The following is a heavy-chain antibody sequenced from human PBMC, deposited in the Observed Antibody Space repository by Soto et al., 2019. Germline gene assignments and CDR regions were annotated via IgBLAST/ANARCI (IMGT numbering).Heavy chain of an antibody. CDR2: INHSGST. V-gene: IGHV4-34*01. D-gene: IGHD3-3*01. CDR3: ARSIYDFWSGYYFPLDY. CDR1: GGSFSGYY. J-gene: IGHJ4*02. Sequence: SETLSLTCAVYGGSFSGYYWSWIRQPPGKGLEWIGEINHSGSTNYNPSLKSRVTISVDTSKNQFSLKLSSVTAADTAVYYCARSIYDFWSGYYFPLDYWGQGTLATVSS.